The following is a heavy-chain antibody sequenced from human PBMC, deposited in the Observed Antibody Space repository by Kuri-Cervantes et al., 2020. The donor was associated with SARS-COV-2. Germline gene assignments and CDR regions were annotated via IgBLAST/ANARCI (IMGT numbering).Heavy chain of an antibody. Sequence: GGSLRLSCAASGFTFDDYAMHWVRQAPGKGLEGVSGISWNSGSIGYADSVKGRFTISRDNSKNTLYLQMNSLRAEDTAVYYCARDSVSGYPYWYFDLWGRGTLVTVSS. CDR2: ISWNSGSI. CDR1: GFTFDDYA. J-gene: IGHJ2*01. CDR3: ARDSVSGYPYWYFDL. D-gene: IGHD3-22*01. V-gene: IGHV3-9*01.